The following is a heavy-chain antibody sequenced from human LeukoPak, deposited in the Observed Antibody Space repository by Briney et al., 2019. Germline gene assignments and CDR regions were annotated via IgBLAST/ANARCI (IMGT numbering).Heavy chain of an antibody. CDR3: ARNPTLHASGGNNWFDP. J-gene: IGHJ5*02. V-gene: IGHV1-69*04. D-gene: IGHD3-10*01. CDR2: IIPMLDLP. Sequence: EASVKVSCKASGGTFSSNAISWVRQAPGQGFEWVGRIIPMLDLPNYAQKFQGRVTLTADKSTSTAYMELSSLRSDDTAVYYCARNPTLHASGGNNWFDPWGQGTLVTVSS. CDR1: GGTFSSNA.